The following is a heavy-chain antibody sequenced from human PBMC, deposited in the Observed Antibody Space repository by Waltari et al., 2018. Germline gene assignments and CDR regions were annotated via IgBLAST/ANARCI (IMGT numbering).Heavy chain of an antibody. CDR2: VYYKGTT. D-gene: IGHD6-19*01. CDR1: GVSMDDSSYY. V-gene: IGHV4-39*01. Sequence: QLQLQESGPGLVKPSETLSLTCTVSGVSMDDSSYYWGWIRQPPGKGLEWIGSVYYKGTTHHNPSLKSRVTVSGDTSKNQFSLMLNSVTAADTAVYYCVRHRLAWYFDLWGRGTLVTVSS. CDR3: VRHRLAWYFDL. J-gene: IGHJ2*01.